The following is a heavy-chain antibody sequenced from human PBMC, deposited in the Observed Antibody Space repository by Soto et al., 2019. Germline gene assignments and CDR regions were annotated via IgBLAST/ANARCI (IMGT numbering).Heavy chain of an antibody. J-gene: IGHJ6*02. CDR1: GGSFSGYY. V-gene: IGHV4-34*01. Sequence: PSETLSLTCAVYGGSFSGYYWSWIRQPPGKGLEWIGEINHSGSTNYNPSLKSRVTISVDTSKNQFSLKLSSVTAADTAVYYCARLSAMVRGVIIYYYYGMDVWGQGTTVTVSS. D-gene: IGHD3-10*01. CDR3: ARLSAMVRGVIIYYYYGMDV. CDR2: INHSGST.